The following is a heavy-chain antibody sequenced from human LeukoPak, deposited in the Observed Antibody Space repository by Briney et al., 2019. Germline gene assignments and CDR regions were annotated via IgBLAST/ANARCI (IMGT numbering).Heavy chain of an antibody. J-gene: IGHJ5*01. V-gene: IGHV3-23*01. CDR1: GFTFDTYA. Sequence: LAGGSLRLSCAASGFTFDTYALSWVRRAPGKGLEWVSAISGSGTNTYYADSVKGRFTISRDNSKGTVFLQMNSLRAEDTALYYCAKRRLSEGPGIGNWFDSWGQGTLVTVSS. CDR3: AKRRLSEGPGIGNWFDS. D-gene: IGHD2/OR15-2a*01. CDR2: ISGSGTNT.